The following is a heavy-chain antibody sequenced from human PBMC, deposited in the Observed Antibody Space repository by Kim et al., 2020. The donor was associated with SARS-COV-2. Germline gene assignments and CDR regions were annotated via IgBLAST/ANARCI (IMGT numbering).Heavy chain of an antibody. V-gene: IGHV4-61*01. D-gene: IGHD6-13*01. CDR3: AREVRQQLANFDD. J-gene: IGHJ4*02. CDR1: GGSVSSGSYY. CDR2: IYYSGST. Sequence: SETLSLTCTVSGGSVSSGSYYWSWIRQPPGKGLEWIGYIYYSGSTNYNPSLKCRVTISIDTSKNQFSLKLSSVTAADTAVYYCAREVRQQLANFDDWGQGTLVTVSS.